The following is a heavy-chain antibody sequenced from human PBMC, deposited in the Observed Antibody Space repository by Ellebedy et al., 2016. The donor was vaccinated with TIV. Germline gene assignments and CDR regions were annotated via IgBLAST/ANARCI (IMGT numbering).Heavy chain of an antibody. Sequence: SETLSLTCTVSGGSISSGDYYWSWIRQPPGKGLEWIGYIYYSGSTYYNPSLKSRVTISVDTSKNQFSLKLSSVTAADTAVYYCASVDRYYYGMDVWGQGTTVTVSS. CDR1: GGSISSGDYY. V-gene: IGHV4-30-4*01. D-gene: IGHD2-15*01. CDR2: IYYSGST. J-gene: IGHJ6*02. CDR3: ASVDRYYYGMDV.